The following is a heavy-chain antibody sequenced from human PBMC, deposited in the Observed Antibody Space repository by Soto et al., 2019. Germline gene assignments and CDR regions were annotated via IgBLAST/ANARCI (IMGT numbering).Heavy chain of an antibody. J-gene: IGHJ3*02. CDR3: AHRLLSYDILTGYSNNAFDI. D-gene: IGHD3-9*01. Sequence: QITLKESGPTLVKPTQTLTLTCTFSGFSLSTSGVGVGWIRQPPGKALESLALIYWDDDKRYSPSLKSRLTITKDPAKHQVVLTMTNMDPVDTATYYCAHRLLSYDILTGYSNNAFDIWGQGTMVTVSS. CDR2: IYWDDDK. V-gene: IGHV2-5*02. CDR1: GFSLSTSGVG.